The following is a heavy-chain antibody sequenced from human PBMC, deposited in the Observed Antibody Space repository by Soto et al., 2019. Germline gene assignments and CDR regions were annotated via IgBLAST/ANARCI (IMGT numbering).Heavy chain of an antibody. V-gene: IGHV5-51*01. J-gene: IGHJ6*02. D-gene: IGHD6-13*01. CDR3: ARHRIAAAGPTPSYYYYGMDV. Sequence: EVQLVQSGAEVKKPGESLKISCKGSGYSFTSYWIGWVRQMPGKGLEWMGIIYPGDSDTRYSPSFQGQVTISADKSISTAYLQWSSLKASDTAMYYCARHRIAAAGPTPSYYYYGMDVWGQGTTVTVSS. CDR2: IYPGDSDT. CDR1: GYSFTSYW.